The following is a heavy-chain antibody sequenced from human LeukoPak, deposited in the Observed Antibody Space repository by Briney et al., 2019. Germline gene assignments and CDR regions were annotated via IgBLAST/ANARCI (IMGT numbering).Heavy chain of an antibody. V-gene: IGHV4-39*07. D-gene: IGHD6-6*01. Sequence: PETLSLTCTVSGGSISSSSYYWGWIRQPPGKGLEWIGSIYYSGSTYYKPSLKSRVTISVETSKNQFSLRLSSVTAADTAVYYCARKAKGSSGTFDYWGQGTLVTVSS. J-gene: IGHJ4*02. CDR2: IYYSGST. CDR1: GGSISSSSYY. CDR3: ARKAKGSSGTFDY.